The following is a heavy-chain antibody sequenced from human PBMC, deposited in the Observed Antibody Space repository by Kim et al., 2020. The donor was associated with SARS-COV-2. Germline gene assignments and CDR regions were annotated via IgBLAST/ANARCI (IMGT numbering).Heavy chain of an antibody. CDR2: ISGSGGST. J-gene: IGHJ5*02. CDR3: AKDGALLWFGELSGPTSRFDP. D-gene: IGHD3-10*01. CDR1: GFTFSSYA. Sequence: GGSLRLSCAASGFTFSSYAMSWVRQAPGKGLEWVSAISGSGGSTYYADSVKGRFTISRDNSKNTLYLQMNSLRAEDTAVYYCAKDGALLWFGELSGPTSRFDPWGQGTLVTVSS. V-gene: IGHV3-23*01.